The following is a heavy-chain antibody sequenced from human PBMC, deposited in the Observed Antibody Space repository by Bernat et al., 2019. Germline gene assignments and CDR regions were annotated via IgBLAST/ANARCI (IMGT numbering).Heavy chain of an antibody. CDR3: AREGYSIGRAGGFNI. Sequence: QVELVESGGGVVQPGRSLRLSCAASGFTLSGSVLYWVRQAPGKGLEWVAVISVDGSGKNYADSVKCRFTISRDYSKNTVYLQMDSLRTEDSALYNCAREGYSIGRAGGFNIWGQGTMVTVSS. J-gene: IGHJ3*02. D-gene: IGHD3-22*01. CDR2: ISVDGSGK. CDR1: GFTLSGSV. V-gene: IGHV3-30-3*01.